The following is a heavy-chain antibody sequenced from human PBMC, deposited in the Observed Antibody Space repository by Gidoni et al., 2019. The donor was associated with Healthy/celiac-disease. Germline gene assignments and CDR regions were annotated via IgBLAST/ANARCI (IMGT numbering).Heavy chain of an antibody. CDR2: ITDDGSNK. Sequence: QVQLVESGGGVVQPGRSLRLSCAASGFTFSSYGMHWVRQAPGKGLEWVAVITDDGSNKYYADSVKGRFTISRDNAKNTLYLQMNSLRAEDTAVYYCAKDLAYDYVWGSYVQYYGMDVWGQGTTVTVSS. CDR3: AKDLAYDYVWGSYVQYYGMDV. CDR1: GFTFSSYG. J-gene: IGHJ6*02. D-gene: IGHD3-16*01. V-gene: IGHV3-30*18.